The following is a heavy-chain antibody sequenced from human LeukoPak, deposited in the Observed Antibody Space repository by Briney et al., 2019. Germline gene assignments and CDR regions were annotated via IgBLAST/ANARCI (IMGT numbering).Heavy chain of an antibody. J-gene: IGHJ5*02. V-gene: IGHV3-21*01. CDR3: ARSYDPYCSSTSCYPWFDP. CDR1: XFTFSSYS. D-gene: IGHD2-2*01. Sequence: PGXSXRXSCXXSXFTFSSYSMNWVRQAPGKGLEWVSSISSSSSYIYYADSVKGRFTISRDNAKNSLYLQMNSLRAEDTAVYYCARSYDPYCSSTSCYPWFDPWGQGTLVTVSS. CDR2: ISSSSSYI.